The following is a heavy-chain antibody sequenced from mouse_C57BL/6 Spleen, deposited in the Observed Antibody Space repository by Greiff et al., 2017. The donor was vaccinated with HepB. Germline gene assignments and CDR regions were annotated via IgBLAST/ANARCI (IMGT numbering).Heavy chain of an antibody. V-gene: IGHV1-62-2*01. CDR1: GYTFTEYT. J-gene: IGHJ1*03. CDR3: ARHESYYYGSSYVGWYFDV. CDR2: FYPGSGSI. Sequence: QVQLQQSGAELVKPGASVKLSCKASGYTFTEYTIHWVKQRSGQGLEWIGWFYPGSGSIKYNEKFKDKATLTADKSSSTVYMELSRLTSEDSAVYFCARHESYYYGSSYVGWYFDVWGTGTTVTVSS. D-gene: IGHD1-1*01.